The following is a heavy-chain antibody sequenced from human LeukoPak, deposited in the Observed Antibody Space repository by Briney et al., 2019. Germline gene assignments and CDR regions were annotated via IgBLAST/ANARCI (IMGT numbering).Heavy chain of an antibody. D-gene: IGHD5-12*01. CDR1: GYTFTSYG. V-gene: IGHV1-18*01. J-gene: IGHJ4*03. Sequence: ASVKVSCKASGYTFTSYGISWVRQAPGQGLEWMGWISVYNGNTNYAQKLQGRVTMTTDTSTSTAYMELRSLRSDDTAMYYCARANSGYELFDYWGQGTTVTVSS. CDR2: ISVYNGNT. CDR3: ARANSGYELFDY.